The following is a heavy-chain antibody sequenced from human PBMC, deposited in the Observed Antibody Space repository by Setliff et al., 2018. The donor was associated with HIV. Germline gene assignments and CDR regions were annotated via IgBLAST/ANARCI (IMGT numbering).Heavy chain of an antibody. CDR3: ARDWDYVVDV. CDR2: INTNSGHT. V-gene: IGHV1-18*01. J-gene: IGHJ6*04. D-gene: IGHD3-16*01. CDR1: GYTFTSYG. Sequence: SVKVSCKASGYTFTSYGITWVRQAPGQGLEWMGWINTNSGHTDYAQKLQDRVTITADTSSTTAYMELSSLRSDDTAVYYCARDWDYVVDVWGKGTTVTVSS.